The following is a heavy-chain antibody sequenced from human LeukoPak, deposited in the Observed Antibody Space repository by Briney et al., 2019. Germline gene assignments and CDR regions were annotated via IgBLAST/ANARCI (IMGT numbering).Heavy chain of an antibody. J-gene: IGHJ6*03. CDR2: INPSGGST. D-gene: IGHD6-13*01. V-gene: IGHV1-46*01. CDR1: GYTFTSYY. Sequence: VASVKVSCKASGYTFTSYYMHWVRQAPGQGLEWMGIINPSGGSTSYAQKFQGRVTMTRDMSTSTVYMELSSLRSEDTAVYCCARKGQGIAAAGADYYMDVWGKGTTVTVSS. CDR3: ARKGQGIAAAGADYYMDV.